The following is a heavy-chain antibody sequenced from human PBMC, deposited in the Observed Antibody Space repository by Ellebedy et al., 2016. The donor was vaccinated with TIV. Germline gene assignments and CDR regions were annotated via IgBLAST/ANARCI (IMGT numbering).Heavy chain of an antibody. Sequence: AASVKVSCKASGYTLMSSGICWVRHAPGQGLEWMGWVSPYDGNTNYAQKFQGRVTMTIDTFTGTGYMDLRNLRSDDTAVYYCARGFRYGSGRWPLDYWGQGTLVTVSS. D-gene: IGHD4-23*01. CDR2: VSPYDGNT. CDR3: ARGFRYGSGRWPLDY. J-gene: IGHJ4*02. CDR1: GYTLMSSG. V-gene: IGHV1-18*01.